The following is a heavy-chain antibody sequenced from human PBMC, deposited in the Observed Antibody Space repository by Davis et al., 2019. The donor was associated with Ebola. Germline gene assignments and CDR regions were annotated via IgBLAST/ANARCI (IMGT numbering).Heavy chain of an antibody. CDR1: GGSFRGYY. CDR2: INHSGST. CDR3: AGRPHIVVVPAARGYYYYYYMDV. D-gene: IGHD2-2*01. Sequence: SETLSLTCAVYGGSFRGYYCSWIRQPPGKGLEWIGEINHSGSTNYNPSLKSRVTISVDTSKNQFSLKLSSVTAADTAVYYCAGRPHIVVVPAARGYYYYYYMDVWGKGTTVTVSS. V-gene: IGHV4-34*01. J-gene: IGHJ6*03.